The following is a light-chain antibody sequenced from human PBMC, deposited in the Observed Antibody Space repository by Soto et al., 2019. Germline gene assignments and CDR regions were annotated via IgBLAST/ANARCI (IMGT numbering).Light chain of an antibody. CDR2: LNSDGSH. Sequence: QSVLTQSPSASASLGASVKLTCTLSSGHSSYDIAWHQQQPEQGPRYLMKLNSDGSHSKGDGIPDRFSGSNSGAERYLTISSLQSEDEADYYCQTWGTGIVVFGGGTKLTVL. CDR1: SGHSSYD. V-gene: IGLV4-69*01. CDR3: QTWGTGIVV. J-gene: IGLJ2*01.